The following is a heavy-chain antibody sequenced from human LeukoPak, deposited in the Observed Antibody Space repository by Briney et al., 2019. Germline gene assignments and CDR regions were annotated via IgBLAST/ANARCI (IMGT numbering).Heavy chain of an antibody. CDR3: AKYAMREIFFGDY. D-gene: IGHD3-3*01. J-gene: IGHJ4*02. CDR1: GFSFNNYA. CDR2: ISAGATRT. Sequence: GGSLRLSCVASGFSFNNYAMSWVRQAPGKGLEWVSGISAGATRTYYAGSVKGRFTISRDNSMNTLYLHMNSLRAEDTAVSYCAKYAMREIFFGDYWGQGTLVAVSS. V-gene: IGHV3-23*01.